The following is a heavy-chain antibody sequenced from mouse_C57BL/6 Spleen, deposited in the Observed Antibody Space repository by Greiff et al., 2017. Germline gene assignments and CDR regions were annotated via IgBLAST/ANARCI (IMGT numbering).Heavy chain of an antibody. J-gene: IGHJ3*01. CDR3: ARDGIYYGNSWFAY. Sequence: EVQLQQPGPELVQPGASVTMSCKASGYTFTDYNMPWVKQSNGKSLEWIGYINPNTGGTSYNQKFKGKATLTVNNSSSTAYMELRGWTSEDSAVYYCARDGIYYGNSWFAYWGQGTLVPVSA. CDR1: GYTFTDYN. V-gene: IGHV1-22*01. D-gene: IGHD2-1*01. CDR2: INPNTGGT.